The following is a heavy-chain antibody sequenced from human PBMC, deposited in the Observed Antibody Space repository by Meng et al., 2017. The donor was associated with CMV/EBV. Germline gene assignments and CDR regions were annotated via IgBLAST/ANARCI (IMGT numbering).Heavy chain of an antibody. Sequence: SETLSLTCAVSGGSISSSNWWSWVRQPPGKGLEWIGEIYHSGSTNYNPSLKSRVTISVDKSKNQFSLKLSSVTVADTAVYYCARGSIAAVNFGYYFDYWGQGTLVTVSS. V-gene: IGHV4-4*02. D-gene: IGHD6-6*01. CDR2: IYHSGST. CDR1: GGSISSSNW. CDR3: ARGSIAAVNFGYYFDY. J-gene: IGHJ4*02.